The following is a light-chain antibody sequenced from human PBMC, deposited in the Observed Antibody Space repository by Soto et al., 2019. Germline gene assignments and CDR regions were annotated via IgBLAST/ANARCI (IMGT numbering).Light chain of an antibody. J-gene: IGKJ1*01. CDR2: GAS. Sequence: EVVMTQSPATLSVSPGERATLSCRASQSVSSSYLAWYQQKPGQAPRLLIYGASRRATGVPDRFIGSGSGTDFTLTISRLEPEDFAVYYCQHYITSLTTFGQGIKVDIK. CDR1: QSVSSSY. CDR3: QHYITSLTT. V-gene: IGKV3-20*01.